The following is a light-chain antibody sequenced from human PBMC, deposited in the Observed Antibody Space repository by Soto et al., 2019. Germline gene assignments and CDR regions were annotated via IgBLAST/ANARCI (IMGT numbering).Light chain of an antibody. V-gene: IGLV2-14*01. J-gene: IGLJ2*01. CDR1: SSDVGGYNY. CDR3: SSYTSSSTVV. Sequence: QSALTRPASVSGSPGQSITISCTGTSSDVGGYNYVSWYQQHPGKAPKLMIYEVSNRPSGVSNRFSGSKSGNTASLTISGLQADDEADYYCSSYTSSSTVVFGGGTKLTVL. CDR2: EVS.